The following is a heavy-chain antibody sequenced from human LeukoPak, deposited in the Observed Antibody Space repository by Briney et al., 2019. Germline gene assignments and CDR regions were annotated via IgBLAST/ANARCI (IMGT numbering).Heavy chain of an antibody. J-gene: IGHJ4*02. V-gene: IGHV3-33*08. CDR1: GFTFSSYD. CDR3: VRDPSSTIPLDY. Sequence: GGSLRLSCAASGFTFSSYDMHWVRQAPGKGLEWVAVIWYGGSNKYYADSVKGRFTISRDNAKNTLDLQMNSLRADDSAVYYCVRDPSSTIPLDYWGQGTLVTVSS. D-gene: IGHD2-2*01. CDR2: IWYGGSNK.